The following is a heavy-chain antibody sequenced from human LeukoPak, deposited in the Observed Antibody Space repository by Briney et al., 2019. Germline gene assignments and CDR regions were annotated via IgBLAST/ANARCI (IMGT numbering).Heavy chain of an antibody. D-gene: IGHD3-22*01. J-gene: IGHJ6*02. V-gene: IGHV4-34*01. Sequence: SETLSLTCAVYGGSFSGYYWSWIRQPPGKGLEWIGEINHGGSTNYNPSLKSRVTISVDTSKNQFSLKLSSVTAADTAVYYCARVNYYDSSGYYGGYYYGMDVWGQGTTVTVSS. CDR2: INHGGST. CDR3: ARVNYYDSSGYYGGYYYGMDV. CDR1: GGSFSGYY.